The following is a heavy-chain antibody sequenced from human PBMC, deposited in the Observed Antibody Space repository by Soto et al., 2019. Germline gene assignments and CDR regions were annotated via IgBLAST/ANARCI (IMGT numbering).Heavy chain of an antibody. CDR1: SGSISSSTW. J-gene: IGHJ3*02. CDR2: IYHSGST. Sequence: PSETLSLTFAVSSGSISSSTWWSWVRQPPGKGLEWIGEIYHSGSTNYNPSLKSRVTISVDKSKNQFSLKLSSVTAADTAVYYCARVPGIAVAGENAFDIWGQGTMVT. V-gene: IGHV4-4*02. D-gene: IGHD6-19*01. CDR3: ARVPGIAVAGENAFDI.